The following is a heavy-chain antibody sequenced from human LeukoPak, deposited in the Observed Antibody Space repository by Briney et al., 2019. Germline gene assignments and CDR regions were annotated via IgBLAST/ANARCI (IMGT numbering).Heavy chain of an antibody. CDR2: VSHCGTT. CDR3: ARFGSTSGRGFDP. V-gene: IGHV4-38-2*01. CDR1: GYSISSGYN. Sequence: SETLSLTCAVSGYSISSGYNWGWIRQPPGKGLEWVATVSHCGTTYDNPSLQSRVTVSIDASNNQFSLKLTSVTAADTAIYYCARFGSTSGRGFDPWGQGTLVTVSS. D-gene: IGHD2-2*01. J-gene: IGHJ5*02.